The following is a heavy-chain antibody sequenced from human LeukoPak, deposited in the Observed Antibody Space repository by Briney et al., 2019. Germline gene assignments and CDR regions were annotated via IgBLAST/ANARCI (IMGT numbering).Heavy chain of an antibody. CDR3: ARCRTLYYYDSSGFDY. J-gene: IGHJ4*02. V-gene: IGHV3-23*01. CDR1: GFIFSTYG. D-gene: IGHD3-22*01. Sequence: GGSLRLSCAASGFIFSTYGMSWVRQAPGKGLEWVSGISGTGTSTYYADSVKGRFTISRDNSKNTLYLQMNSLRAEDTAVYYCARCRTLYYYDSSGFDYWGQGTLVTVSS. CDR2: ISGTGTST.